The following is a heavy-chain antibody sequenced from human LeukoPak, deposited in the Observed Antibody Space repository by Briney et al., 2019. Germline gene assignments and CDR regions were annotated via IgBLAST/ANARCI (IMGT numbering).Heavy chain of an antibody. CDR3: ARDSSIAALAGSLGNYYYYYYMDV. J-gene: IGHJ6*03. Sequence: PGGSLRLSCAASGFTFSSYAMSWVRQAPGKGLEWVSAISGTGDRTYYADSVKGRFTISRDTSKNTLYLQVNSLRAEHTAVYYCARDSSIAALAGSLGNYYYYYYMDVWGKGTTVTVSS. CDR2: ISGTGDRT. D-gene: IGHD6-19*01. V-gene: IGHV3-23*01. CDR1: GFTFSSYA.